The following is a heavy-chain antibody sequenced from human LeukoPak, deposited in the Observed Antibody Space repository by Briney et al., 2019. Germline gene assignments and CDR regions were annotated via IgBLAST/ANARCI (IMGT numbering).Heavy chain of an antibody. CDR1: GFTFSSYG. Sequence: PGGSLRLSCAASGFTFSSYGMHWVRQAPGKGLEWVAFIRYDGSNKYYADSVKGRFTISRDNAKNTLYLQLNSLRADDTSVYYCTGGGTISSWFDPWGQGTPVTVSA. CDR2: IRYDGSNK. D-gene: IGHD3-3*01. V-gene: IGHV3-30*02. CDR3: TGGGTISSWFDP. J-gene: IGHJ5*02.